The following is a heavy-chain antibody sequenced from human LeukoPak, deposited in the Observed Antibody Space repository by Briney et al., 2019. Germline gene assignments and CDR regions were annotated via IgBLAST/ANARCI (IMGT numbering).Heavy chain of an antibody. D-gene: IGHD4-17*01. CDR2: IRCKAGSYAT. V-gene: IGHV3-73*01. CDR3: TGGTTVTTLDN. Sequence: GGSLRLSCVASGFTLSGSAMHGVRQASGKGLEWVARIRCKAGSYATEYPASVKRRFTISREDSKNTAYLQMNRLQTEDTAVYYCTGGTTVTTLDNSGQGALVSVSS. J-gene: IGHJ4*02. CDR1: GFTLSGSA.